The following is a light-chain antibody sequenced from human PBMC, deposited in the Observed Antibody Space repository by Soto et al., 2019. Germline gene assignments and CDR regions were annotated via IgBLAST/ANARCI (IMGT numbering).Light chain of an antibody. Sequence: DIPMTQSPSSLSASVGDRVTITCQASQDISNYLNWYQQKPGKAPKLLIYDASNLETGVPSRFSGSGSGTDFTFTISSLEPEDSATYFCQQYNTWVRGTFGQGTKLEIK. CDR3: QQYNTWVRGT. V-gene: IGKV1-33*01. J-gene: IGKJ2*01. CDR2: DAS. CDR1: QDISNY.